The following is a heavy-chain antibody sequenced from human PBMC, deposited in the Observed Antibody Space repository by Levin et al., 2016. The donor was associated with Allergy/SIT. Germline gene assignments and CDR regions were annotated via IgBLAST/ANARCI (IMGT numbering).Heavy chain of an antibody. Sequence: WIRQPPGKGLEWVAVIWYDGSNKYYADSVKGRFTISRDNSKNTLYLQMNSLRAEDTAVYYCAGTTTVTTAGYFQHWGQGTLVTVSS. V-gene: IGHV3-33*01. CDR2: IWYDGSNK. CDR3: AGTTTVTTAGYFQH. J-gene: IGHJ1*01. D-gene: IGHD4-17*01.